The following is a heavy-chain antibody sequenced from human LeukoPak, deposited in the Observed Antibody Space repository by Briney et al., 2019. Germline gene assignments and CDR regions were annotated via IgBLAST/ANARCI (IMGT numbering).Heavy chain of an antibody. D-gene: IGHD2-15*01. V-gene: IGHV1-2*02. CDR1: GYTFTGYY. CDR3: AREVQAVGGSWFDP. CDR2: INPKSGGT. J-gene: IGHJ5*02. Sequence: ASVKVSCKASGYTFTGYYMHWVRQAPGQGLEWMGWINPKSGGTNYAQKFQGRVTMTRDTSISTAYMELSRLRSDATAVYYCAREVQAVGGSWFDPWGQGTLVTVSS.